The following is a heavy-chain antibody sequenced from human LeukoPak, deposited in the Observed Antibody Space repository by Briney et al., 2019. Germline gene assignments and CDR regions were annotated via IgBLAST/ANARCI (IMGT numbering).Heavy chain of an antibody. Sequence: GGSLRLSCAASGFTFSSYTMNWVRQAPGKGLEWVSSITTSSSYIYYADSVKGRFTISRDNAKNSLYLQMNSLRAEDTAVYYCAELGITMIGGVWGKGTTVTISS. CDR3: AELGITMIGGV. CDR2: ITTSSSYI. D-gene: IGHD3-10*02. V-gene: IGHV3-21*01. CDR1: GFTFSSYT. J-gene: IGHJ6*04.